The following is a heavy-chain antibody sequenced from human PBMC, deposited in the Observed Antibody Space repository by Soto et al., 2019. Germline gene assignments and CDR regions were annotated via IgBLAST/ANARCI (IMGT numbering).Heavy chain of an antibody. CDR1: GFTFSSYA. D-gene: IGHD7-27*01. CDR3: ARDHGLTGDHHYYYGMDV. CDR2: ISYDGSNK. Sequence: GGSLRLSCAASGFTFSSYAMHWVRQAPGKGLEWVAVISYDGSNKYYADSVKGRFTISRDNSKNTLYLQMNSLRAEDTAVYYCARDHGLTGDHHYYYGMDVWGQGTTVTVSS. J-gene: IGHJ6*02. V-gene: IGHV3-30-3*01.